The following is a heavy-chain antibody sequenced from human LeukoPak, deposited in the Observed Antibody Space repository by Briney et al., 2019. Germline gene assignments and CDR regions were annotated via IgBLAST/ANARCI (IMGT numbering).Heavy chain of an antibody. CDR1: GGTFSSYA. V-gene: IGHV1-69*01. D-gene: IGHD3-10*01. J-gene: IGHJ3*02. CDR3: ASVLWFGELLVAFDI. Sequence: SVKVSCKASGGTFSSYAISWVRQAPGQGLEWMGGIIPIFGTANHAQKFQGRVTITADESTSTAYMELSSLRSEDTAVYYCASVLWFGELLVAFDIWGQGTMVTVSS. CDR2: IIPIFGTA.